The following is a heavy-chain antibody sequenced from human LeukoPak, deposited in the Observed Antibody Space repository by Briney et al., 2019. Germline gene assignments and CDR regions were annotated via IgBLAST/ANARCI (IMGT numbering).Heavy chain of an antibody. CDR1: GGSFSGYY. Sequence: SSETLSLTCAVYGGSFSGYYWSWIRQPPGKRLEWIGEINHSGSTNYNPSLKSRVTISVDTSKNQFSLKLSSVTAADTAVYYCAREEYGDSNFDYWGQGTLVTVSS. V-gene: IGHV4-34*01. J-gene: IGHJ4*02. CDR2: INHSGST. CDR3: AREEYGDSNFDY. D-gene: IGHD4-17*01.